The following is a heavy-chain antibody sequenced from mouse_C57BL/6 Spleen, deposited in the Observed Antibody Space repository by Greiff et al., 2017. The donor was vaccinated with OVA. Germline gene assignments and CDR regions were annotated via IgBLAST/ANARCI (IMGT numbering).Heavy chain of an antibody. CDR2: IYPGSGST. J-gene: IGHJ4*01. V-gene: IGHV1-55*01. D-gene: IGHD2-2*01. CDR3: AREGDGYGAMDY. CDR1: GYTFTSYW. Sequence: VQLQQSGAELVKPGASVKMSCKASGYTFTSYWITWVKQRPGQGLEWIGDIYPGSGSTNYNEKFKSKATLTVDTSSSTAYMQLSSLTSEDSAVYYCAREGDGYGAMDYWGQGTSVTVSS.